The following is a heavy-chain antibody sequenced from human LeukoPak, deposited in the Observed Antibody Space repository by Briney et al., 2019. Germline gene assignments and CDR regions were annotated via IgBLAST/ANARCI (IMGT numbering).Heavy chain of an antibody. D-gene: IGHD1-26*01. J-gene: IGHJ4*02. CDR3: ARMFGGNYYGYYFDY. Sequence: PGGSLRLSCAASGFTVNNYYMTWVRQAPGKGLECVSILYSGGMTYYADSVKGRFTISTDNSKNTVNLQMNSLRAEDTAIYYCARMFGGNYYGYYFDYWGQGYMLTVSS. V-gene: IGHV3-53*01. CDR2: LYSGGMT. CDR1: GFTVNNYY.